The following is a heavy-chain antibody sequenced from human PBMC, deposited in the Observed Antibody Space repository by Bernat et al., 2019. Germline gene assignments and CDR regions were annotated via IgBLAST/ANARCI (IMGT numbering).Heavy chain of an antibody. J-gene: IGHJ4*02. CDR2: IYWDDDR. CDR1: GFSLSTSEVG. Sequence: QITLMESGPTLVKPTHTLTLTCTFSGFSLSTSEVGVGWIRQPPGKAPEWLGIIYWDDDRRYSPSLKSRLSITKDTFKNQVVLAMTDMDPVDTGTYYCAHRTRECCNTWDTGYVDYWGQGSLVTVSS. CDR3: AHRTRECCNTWDTGYVDY. V-gene: IGHV2-5*02. D-gene: IGHD1-14*01.